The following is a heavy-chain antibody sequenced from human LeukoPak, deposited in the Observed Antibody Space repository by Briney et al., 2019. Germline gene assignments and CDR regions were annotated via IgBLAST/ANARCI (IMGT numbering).Heavy chain of an antibody. CDR1: GFTFDDYA. J-gene: IGHJ4*02. D-gene: IGHD5-12*01. CDR2: ISWNTGRI. V-gene: IGHV3-9*03. CDR3: AKASSGYDYDFDYWGQGSYDYDFDY. Sequence: GGSLRLSCAASGFTFDDYAMHWVRQAPGKGLEWVSGISWNTGRIGYADSVKGRFTISRDNAKNSLYLQMNSLRAEDMALYYCAKASSGYDYDFDYWGQGSYDYDFDYWGQGTLVTVSS.